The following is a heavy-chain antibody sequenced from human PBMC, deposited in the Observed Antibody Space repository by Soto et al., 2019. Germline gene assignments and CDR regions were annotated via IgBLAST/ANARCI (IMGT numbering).Heavy chain of an antibody. CDR3: ATGTTHSSGWYEGTALDI. D-gene: IGHD6-13*01. J-gene: IGHJ3*02. V-gene: IGHV1-24*01. Sequence: ASVKVSCKVSGYTLTELSMHWVRQAPGKGLEWMGGFDPEDGETIYAQKFQGRVTMTEDTSTDTAYMELSSLRSEDTAVYYCATGTTHSSGWYEGTALDIWGQGTMVTVSS. CDR1: GYTLTELS. CDR2: FDPEDGET.